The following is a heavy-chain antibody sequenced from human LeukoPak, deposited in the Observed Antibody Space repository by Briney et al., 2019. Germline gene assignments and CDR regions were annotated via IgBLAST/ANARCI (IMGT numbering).Heavy chain of an antibody. D-gene: IGHD4-23*01. J-gene: IGHJ3*02. CDR2: ISAYNGNT. CDR1: GYTFTSYG. V-gene: IGHV1-18*01. CDR3: ARHYGGNPLDAFDI. Sequence: ASVKVSCKASGYTFTSYGISWVRQAPGQGLEWMGWISAYNGNTNYAQKLQGRVTMTTDKSTSTAYMELRSVRSDDTAVYYCARHYGGNPLDAFDIWGQGTMVTVSS.